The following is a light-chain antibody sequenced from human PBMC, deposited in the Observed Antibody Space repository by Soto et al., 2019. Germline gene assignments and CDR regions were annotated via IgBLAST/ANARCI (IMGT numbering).Light chain of an antibody. Sequence: QTVVTQEPSLTVSPGGTVTLTCACSTGAVTSDYFPNWFQQKPGQAPRALIYRVSNRHSWTPARFPGSLLGGKAALTLSTVQPEDEADYYCLLFYGGVHIFGGGTKLTVL. CDR1: TGAVTSDYF. V-gene: IGLV7-43*01. CDR3: LLFYGGVHI. J-gene: IGLJ1*01. CDR2: RVS.